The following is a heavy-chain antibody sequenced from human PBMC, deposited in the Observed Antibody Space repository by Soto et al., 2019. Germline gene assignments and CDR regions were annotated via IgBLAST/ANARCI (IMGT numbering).Heavy chain of an antibody. CDR3: GTRLLLGD. V-gene: IGHV3-23*01. CDR2: ITGSGDST. D-gene: IGHD1-26*01. CDR1: GFTFSSYA. J-gene: IGHJ4*02. Sequence: EVELLESGGGSVQPGGSLRLSCAASGFTFSSYAMSWVRHAPGRRLEWVPKITGSGDSTYYVDSVKGRFTSSRDNSNNTLSLQMNSLRAEDAAVYYVGTRLLLGDWGQGALGAVSS.